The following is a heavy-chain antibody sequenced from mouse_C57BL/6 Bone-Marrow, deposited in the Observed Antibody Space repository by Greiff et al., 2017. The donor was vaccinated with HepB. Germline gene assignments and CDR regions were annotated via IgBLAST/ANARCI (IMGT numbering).Heavy chain of an antibody. D-gene: IGHD1-1*01. CDR1: GFSLTSYG. V-gene: IGHV2-5*01. J-gene: IGHJ4*01. Sequence: VQVVESGPGLVQPSQSLSITCTVSGFSLTSYGVHWVRQSPGKGLEWLGVIWRGGSTDYNAAFMSRLSITKDNSKSQVFFKMNSLQADDTAIYYCAKKDYYYHDYAMDYWGQGTSVTVSS. CDR2: IWRGGST. CDR3: AKKDYYYHDYAMDY.